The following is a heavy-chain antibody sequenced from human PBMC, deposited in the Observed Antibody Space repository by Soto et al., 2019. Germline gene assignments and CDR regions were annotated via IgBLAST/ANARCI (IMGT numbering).Heavy chain of an antibody. CDR2: IGAYNGDT. V-gene: IGHV1-18*01. Sequence: ASVKVSCKASGYTFAIYGVNWVRQAPGQGLEWMGWIGAYNGDTNYAQTLQGRVTMTTDTSTSTAYMELRSLRSDDTAVYYCARGTWTTVTTEDWFDPWGQGTLVTVSS. D-gene: IGHD4-17*01. CDR3: ARGTWTTVTTEDWFDP. J-gene: IGHJ5*02. CDR1: GYTFAIYG.